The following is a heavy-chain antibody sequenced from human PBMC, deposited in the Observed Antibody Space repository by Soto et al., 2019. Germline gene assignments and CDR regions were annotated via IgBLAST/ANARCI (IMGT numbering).Heavy chain of an antibody. J-gene: IGHJ4*02. CDR1: GDSISGSS. D-gene: IGHD6-19*01. V-gene: IGHV4-59*01. Sequence: QVQLQESGPGLVKPSETLSLTCTVSGDSISGSSWSWIRQPPGKGLEWIAYMYLSGSTNYNPYLKSGVTISVDTSKNQFSLKLSSGSAADTAVYCWARGSGWYFHWGQGTLGTVSS. CDR3: ARGSGWYFH. CDR2: MYLSGST.